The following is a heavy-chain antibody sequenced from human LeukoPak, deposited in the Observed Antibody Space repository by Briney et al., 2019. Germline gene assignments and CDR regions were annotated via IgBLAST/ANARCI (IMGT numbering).Heavy chain of an antibody. J-gene: IGHJ4*02. Sequence: GGSLRLSCAASGFTFSSYSMNWVRQAPGKGLEWVSSISGSGSYIYYAGSVKGRFTISRDNAKNSLYLQMNSLRAEDTAVYYCASGARPIDYWGQGTLVTVSS. V-gene: IGHV3-21*01. D-gene: IGHD6-6*01. CDR2: ISGSGSYI. CDR3: ASGARPIDY. CDR1: GFTFSSYS.